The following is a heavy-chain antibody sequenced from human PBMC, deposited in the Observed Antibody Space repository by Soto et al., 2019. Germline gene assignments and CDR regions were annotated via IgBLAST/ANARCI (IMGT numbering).Heavy chain of an antibody. CDR3: ARDRIARARIAVAGGAFDI. Sequence: QVQLVQSGAEVKKPGASVKVSCKASGYTFTSYGISWVRQAPGQGLEWMGWISAYNGNTNYAQKLQGRVTMTTDTSTSTAYMELRSLRSDDTAVHYCARDRIARARIAVAGGAFDIWGQGTMVTVSS. V-gene: IGHV1-18*01. D-gene: IGHD6-19*01. CDR2: ISAYNGNT. CDR1: GYTFTSYG. J-gene: IGHJ3*02.